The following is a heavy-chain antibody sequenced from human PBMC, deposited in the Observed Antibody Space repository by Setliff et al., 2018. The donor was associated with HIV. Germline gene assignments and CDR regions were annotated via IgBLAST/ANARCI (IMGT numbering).Heavy chain of an antibody. Sequence: GSLRLSCAASGFTFSSYAMSWVRQAPGKGPEWVSAISGSGGSTYYADSVKGRFTISRDNSKNTLYLQMNSLRAEDTAVYYCAKDYYDFVWGSSLAYWGQGTLVTVSS. CDR1: GFTFSSYA. D-gene: IGHD3-16*01. J-gene: IGHJ4*02. V-gene: IGHV3-23*01. CDR3: AKDYYDFVWGSSLAY. CDR2: ISGSGGST.